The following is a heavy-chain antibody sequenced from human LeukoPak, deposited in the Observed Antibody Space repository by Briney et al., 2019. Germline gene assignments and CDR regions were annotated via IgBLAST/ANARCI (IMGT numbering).Heavy chain of an antibody. J-gene: IGHJ4*02. CDR3: ARGQRDIVVVPAAPDY. CDR1: GYTFTSYG. CDR2: ISAYNGNT. V-gene: IGHV1-18*01. Sequence: ASVKVSCKASGYTFTSYGISWVRQAPGQGLEWMGWISAYNGNTNYAQKLQGRVTMTRDTSTSTVYMELSSLRSEDTAVYYCARGQRDIVVVPAAPDYWGQGTLVTVSS. D-gene: IGHD2-2*01.